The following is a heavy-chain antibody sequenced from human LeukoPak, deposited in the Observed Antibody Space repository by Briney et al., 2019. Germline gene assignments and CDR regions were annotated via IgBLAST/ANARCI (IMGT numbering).Heavy chain of an antibody. CDR1: GGSFSGYY. CDR2: INHSGST. V-gene: IGHV4-34*01. J-gene: IGHJ4*02. Sequence: SETLSLTCADYGGSFSGYYWSWIRQPPGKGLEWIGEINHSGSTNYNPSLKSRVTISVDTSKNQFSLKLSSVTAADTAVYYCARGPYSSGWYRGYFDYWGQGTLVTVSS. D-gene: IGHD6-19*01. CDR3: ARGPYSSGWYRGYFDY.